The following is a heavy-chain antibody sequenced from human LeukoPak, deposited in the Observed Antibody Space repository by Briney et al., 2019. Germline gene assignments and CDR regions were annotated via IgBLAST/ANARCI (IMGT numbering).Heavy chain of an antibody. V-gene: IGHV3-23*01. CDR2: ISGDGTET. D-gene: IGHD4-11*01. CDR1: GLIFRNYA. J-gene: IGHJ4*02. CDR3: AKGGHYSFFDY. Sequence: GGSLRLSCTASGLIFRNYAMAWVCQAPRKGLEWVSTISGDGTETFYADSVKGRFTISRDNSKNTHYLQMSSLRAEDTGIYYCAKGGHYSFFDYWGQGTLVTVSS.